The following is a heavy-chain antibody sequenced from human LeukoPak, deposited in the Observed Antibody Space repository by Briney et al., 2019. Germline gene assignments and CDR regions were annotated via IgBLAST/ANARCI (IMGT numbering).Heavy chain of an antibody. J-gene: IGHJ3*02. CDR1: DGSISSYY. CDR2: IYYSGST. D-gene: IGHD1-14*01. V-gene: IGHV4-59*01. Sequence: PSETLSLTCTVSDGSISSYYWSWIRQPPGKGLEWIGYIYYSGSTNYNPSLKSRVTISVDTSKNQFSLKLSSVTAADTAVYYCATPSRAEDAFDIWGQGTMVTVSS. CDR3: ATPSRAEDAFDI.